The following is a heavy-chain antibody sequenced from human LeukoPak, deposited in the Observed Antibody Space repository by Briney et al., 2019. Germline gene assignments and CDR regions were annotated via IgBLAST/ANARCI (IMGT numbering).Heavy chain of an antibody. J-gene: IGHJ4*02. CDR2: IIPILGIA. V-gene: IGHV1-69*04. D-gene: IGHD3-10*01. Sequence: GALVKVSCKASGGTFSSYAISWVRQAPGQGLEWMGRIIPILGIANYAQKFQGRVTITADKSTSTAYMELSSLRSEDTAVYYCARVGGYYGSGSYSLFDYWGQGTLVTVSS. CDR1: GGTFSSYA. CDR3: ARVGGYYGSGSYSLFDY.